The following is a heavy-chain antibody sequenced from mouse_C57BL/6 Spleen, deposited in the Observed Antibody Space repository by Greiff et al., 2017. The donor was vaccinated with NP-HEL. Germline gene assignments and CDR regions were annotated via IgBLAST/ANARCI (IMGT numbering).Heavy chain of an antibody. CDR2: INPSNGGT. J-gene: IGHJ2*01. CDR3: ARSYDGYYNFDY. D-gene: IGHD2-3*01. Sequence: QVQLQQPGTELVKPGASVKLSCTASGYTFTSYGMHWVQQRPGQGLEWIGNINPSNGGTYYNEKFKSKATLTGDKTSSTAYMQHSSLTSEDSAVNYCARSYDGYYNFDYWGQGTTLTVSA. CDR1: GYTFTSYG. V-gene: IGHV1-53*01.